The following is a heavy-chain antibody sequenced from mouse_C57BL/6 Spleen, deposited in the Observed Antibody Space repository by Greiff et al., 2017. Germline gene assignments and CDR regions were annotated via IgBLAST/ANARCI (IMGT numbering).Heavy chain of an antibody. CDR1: GYTFTSYW. V-gene: IGHV1-64*01. CDR3: ARGDYGDDWFAY. D-gene: IGHD2-4*01. CDR2: IHPNSGST. J-gene: IGHJ3*01. Sequence: VQLQQPGAELVKPGASVKLSCKASGYTFTSYWMHWVKQRPGQGLEWIGMIHPNSGSTNYNEKFKSKATLTVDKSSSTAYMQLSSLTSEDSAVYYCARGDYGDDWFAYWGQGTLVTVSA.